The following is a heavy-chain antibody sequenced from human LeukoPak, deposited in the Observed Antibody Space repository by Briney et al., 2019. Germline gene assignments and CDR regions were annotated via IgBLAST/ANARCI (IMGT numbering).Heavy chain of an antibody. D-gene: IGHD3-22*01. Sequence: SETLSLTCNVSGGSISSYYWSWIRQPPGKGLEWIGSISYSGSTYYKPSLQSRVTMSVDTSKNQFSLRMSSVTAADTAVYYCVTTCGRGGIDPGTSGYINYWGHGTLVTVSS. CDR2: ISYSGST. CDR3: VTTCGRGGIDPGTSGYINY. J-gene: IGHJ4*01. V-gene: IGHV4-59*04. CDR1: GGSISSYY.